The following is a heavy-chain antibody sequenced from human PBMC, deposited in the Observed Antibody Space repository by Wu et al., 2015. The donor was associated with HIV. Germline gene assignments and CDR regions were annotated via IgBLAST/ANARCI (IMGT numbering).Heavy chain of an antibody. D-gene: IGHD2-2*01. CDR2: IIPLFDVV. CDR1: GVTLSSFA. V-gene: IGHV1-69*05. J-gene: IGHJ4*02. Sequence: QVQLVQSGAEVKKPGSSVKVSCKASGVTLSSFAFTWVRQAPGQGLEWMGGIIPLFDVVQYAQKFRDRVTITTDKSTSTAYMELSSLRSEDTAIYYCARVYSSTWYDFFDSWGRGNPGHRLL. CDR3: ARVYSSTWYDFFDS.